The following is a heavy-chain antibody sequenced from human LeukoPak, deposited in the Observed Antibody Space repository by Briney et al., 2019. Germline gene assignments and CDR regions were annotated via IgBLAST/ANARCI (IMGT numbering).Heavy chain of an antibody. J-gene: IGHJ6*03. CDR1: GFTFSSYE. V-gene: IGHV3-48*03. CDR3: AKDRCSGGIGCYYYYMDV. D-gene: IGHD2-15*01. Sequence: PGGSLRLSCAASGFTFSSYEMNWVRQAPGKGLEWVSYISSSGSTIYYADSVKGRFTISRDNSKNTLYLEINSLTPEDTAVYYCAKDRCSGGIGCYYYYMDVWGKGTTVTISS. CDR2: ISSSGSTI.